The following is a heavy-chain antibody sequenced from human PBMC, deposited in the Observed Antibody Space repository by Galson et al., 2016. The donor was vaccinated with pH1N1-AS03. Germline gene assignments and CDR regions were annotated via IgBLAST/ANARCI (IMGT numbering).Heavy chain of an antibody. CDR3: TRGGGGLTDD. V-gene: IGHV4-59*11. CDR2: IHHSGNN. CDR1: GDSITSHY. D-gene: IGHD6-19*01. Sequence: LTCTVSGDSITSHYLGWFRQPPGEGLEWIAFIHHSGNNDYNASFRSRVTISMDTTKNQFSLKVYSVTAADTATYYCTRGGGGLTDDWGRGALVTVSS. J-gene: IGHJ4*02.